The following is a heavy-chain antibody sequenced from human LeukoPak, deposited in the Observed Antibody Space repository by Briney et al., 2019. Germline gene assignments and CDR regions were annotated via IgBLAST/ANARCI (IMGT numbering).Heavy chain of an antibody. J-gene: IGHJ4*01. Sequence: PSETLSLTCTVSGYSISSGYYWGWVRPSPGKGLEWMGTFYNSGGTNYNPSLRRRTIISVDTSKTHFSLKQSSETGADTAVYYCARGDAIGDSYGHFHFDHWGHGTLVTVSS. CDR2: FYNSGGT. V-gene: IGHV4-38-2*02. CDR1: GYSISSGYY. CDR3: ARGDAIGDSYGHFHFDH. D-gene: IGHD5-18*01.